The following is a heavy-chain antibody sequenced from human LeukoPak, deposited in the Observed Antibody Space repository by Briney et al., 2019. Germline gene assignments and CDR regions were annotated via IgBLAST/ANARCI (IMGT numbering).Heavy chain of an antibody. CDR2: IYYSGST. J-gene: IGHJ4*02. D-gene: IGHD3-22*01. Sequence: SETLSLTCAVSGGSISSYYWSWIRQPPGKGLEWIGYIYYSGSTNYNPSLKSRVTISVDTSKNQFSLKLSSVTAADTAVYYCARDSSGYAQLDYWGQGTLVTVSS. CDR3: ARDSSGYAQLDY. CDR1: GGSISSYY. V-gene: IGHV4-59*01.